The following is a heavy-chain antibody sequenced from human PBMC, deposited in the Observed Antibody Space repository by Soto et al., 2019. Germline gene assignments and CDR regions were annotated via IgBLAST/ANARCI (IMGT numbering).Heavy chain of an antibody. J-gene: IGHJ4*02. CDR3: ARHGDYNGGGSFDY. CDR1: GVTVSSNY. CDR2: IYSGGST. D-gene: IGHD4-17*01. V-gene: IGHV3-66*04. Sequence: EVQLVESGGGLVQPGGSLRLSCAASGVTVSSNYMSWVRQAPGKGLEWVSVIYSGGSTYYADSVKGGFTISRDNSTNTLYLKNSSLRAVDTAVYDCARHGDYNGGGSFDYGGQGTLVTVSS.